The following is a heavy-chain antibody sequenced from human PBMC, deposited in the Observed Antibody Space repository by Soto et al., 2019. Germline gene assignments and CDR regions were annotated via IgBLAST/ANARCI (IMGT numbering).Heavy chain of an antibody. V-gene: IGHV4-39*01. CDR2: IYYSGST. Sequence: QLQLQESGSGLVKPSETLSLTCTVSGDSISSTNYYWGWIRQPPGKGLEWIGSIYYSGSTYYNPSLKSRVTISVDTSKNQFSLNLSSMTAADTAVYYCARHETPIVRGVLDYWGRGTLVTVSS. CDR1: GDSISSTNYY. D-gene: IGHD3-10*01. J-gene: IGHJ4*02. CDR3: ARHETPIVRGVLDY.